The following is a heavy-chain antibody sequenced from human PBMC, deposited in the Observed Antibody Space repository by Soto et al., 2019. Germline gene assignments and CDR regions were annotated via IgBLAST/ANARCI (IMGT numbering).Heavy chain of an antibody. J-gene: IGHJ4*02. CDR3: ARDVAMPTGFGLGY. V-gene: IGHV3-30*03. CDR2: ISNDGSKK. Sequence: QVQVVESGGGVVQPGTSLRLSCAASGFAFTNYGIHWVRQAPGKGLEWVAHISNDGSKKFYADSVKGRFTISRDNSENTVCLQMTSLRPDDTAVFYCARDVAMPTGFGLGYWGQGTLVTVSS. CDR1: GFAFTNYG. D-gene: IGHD3-16*01.